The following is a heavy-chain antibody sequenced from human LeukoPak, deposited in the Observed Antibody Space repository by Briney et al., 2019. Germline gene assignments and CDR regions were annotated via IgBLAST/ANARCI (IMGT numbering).Heavy chain of an antibody. V-gene: IGHV3-23*01. CDR2: ISGGGGST. CDR3: AKAMVRGVMGSYYFDY. CDR1: GFTFSSYG. D-gene: IGHD3-10*01. J-gene: IGHJ4*02. Sequence: HPGGSLRLSCAASGFTFSSYGMSWVRQAPGKGLEWGSAISGGGGSTYYADSVEGRFTNSRDNSKTTLYLQMNSLRAEDTAVYYCAKAMVRGVMGSYYFDYWGQGTLVTVSS.